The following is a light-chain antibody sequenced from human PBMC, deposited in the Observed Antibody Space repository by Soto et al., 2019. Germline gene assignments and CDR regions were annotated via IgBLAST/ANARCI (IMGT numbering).Light chain of an antibody. Sequence: EIVLTQSPDTLSLSPGERATLSCRASQSVSGYLGWYQQKPGQAPRLLIYDASNRAYGVPARFRGSGSGTNFTLTISRLEPQDFAMYYCQQYGYLVTFGGGTKVEIK. V-gene: IGKV3-11*01. CDR2: DAS. J-gene: IGKJ4*01. CDR1: QSVSGY. CDR3: QQYGYLVT.